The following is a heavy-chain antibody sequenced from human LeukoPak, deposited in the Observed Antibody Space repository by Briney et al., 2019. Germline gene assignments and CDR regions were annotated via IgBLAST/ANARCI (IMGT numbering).Heavy chain of an antibody. CDR3: AKGRDYGQDY. CDR1: GFTFSHYG. J-gene: IGHJ4*02. CDR2: IRYDGSSK. Sequence: GGSLRLSCAASGFTFSHYGMHWVRQAPGKGLEWVAFIRYDGSSKYYADSVKGRFTISRDNSKNTLSLQMNSLRAEDTAVYYCAKGRDYGQDYWGQGTLVTVSS. V-gene: IGHV3-30*02. D-gene: IGHD4/OR15-4a*01.